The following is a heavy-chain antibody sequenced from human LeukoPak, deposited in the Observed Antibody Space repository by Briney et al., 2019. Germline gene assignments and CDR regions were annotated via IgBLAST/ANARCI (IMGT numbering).Heavy chain of an antibody. Sequence: GGSLRLFCAASGFPFSSYWMHWVRQAPGKALVWVSRIKSDGSSTRYAVSVKGRFTISRDNAKNTLYLQMNSLRAEDTAVDYCARGDCSSTSCYRGYYAMDVWGQGTTVTVSS. J-gene: IGHJ6*02. D-gene: IGHD2-2*01. CDR1: GFPFSSYW. CDR3: ARGDCSSTSCYRGYYAMDV. CDR2: IKSDGSST. V-gene: IGHV3-74*01.